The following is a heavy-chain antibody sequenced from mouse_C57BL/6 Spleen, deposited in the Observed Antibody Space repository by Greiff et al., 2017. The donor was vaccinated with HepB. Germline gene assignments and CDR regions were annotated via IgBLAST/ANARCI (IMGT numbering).Heavy chain of an antibody. CDR3: ARDGNYVGKNAMDY. J-gene: IGHJ4*01. V-gene: IGHV5-17*01. CDR2: ISSGSSTI. Sequence: EVHLVESGGGLVKPGGSLKLSCAASGFTFSDYGMHWVRQAPEKGLEWVAYISSGSSTIYYADTVKGRFTISRDNAKNTLFLQMTSLRSEDTAMYYCARDGNYVGKNAMDYWGQGTSVTVSS. CDR1: GFTFSDYG. D-gene: IGHD2-1*01.